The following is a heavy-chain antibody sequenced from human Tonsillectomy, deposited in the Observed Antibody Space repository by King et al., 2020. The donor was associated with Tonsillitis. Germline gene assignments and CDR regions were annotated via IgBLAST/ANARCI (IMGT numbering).Heavy chain of an antibody. CDR1: GYTFINYA. D-gene: IGHD3/OR15-3a*01. CDR2: INTNTGNP. J-gene: IGHJ4*02. CDR3: ARAPSWWTGYPHDFDF. Sequence: VQLVESGSELKKPGASVKVSCKASGYTFINYAINWVRQAPGQGLEWMGWINTNTGNPKYAQGFTGRFVFSLDTSVSTAYLQISSLKAEDTAVYYCARAPSWWTGYPHDFDFWGQGTLVTVSS. V-gene: IGHV7-4-1*02.